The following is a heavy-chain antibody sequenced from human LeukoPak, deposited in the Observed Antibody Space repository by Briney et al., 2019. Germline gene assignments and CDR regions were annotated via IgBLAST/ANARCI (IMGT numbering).Heavy chain of an antibody. CDR2: INPYSGGT. Sequence: ASVKVSCKASGYTFTDYYIHWVRQAPGQGLEWMGWINPYSGGTNYAEKFQGRVTMTRDTSISTAYMELSRLRSDDTAVYYCARDVGTTEVWFDPWGQGTLVTVSS. J-gene: IGHJ5*02. D-gene: IGHD1-7*01. CDR1: GYTFTDYY. V-gene: IGHV1-2*02. CDR3: ARDVGTTEVWFDP.